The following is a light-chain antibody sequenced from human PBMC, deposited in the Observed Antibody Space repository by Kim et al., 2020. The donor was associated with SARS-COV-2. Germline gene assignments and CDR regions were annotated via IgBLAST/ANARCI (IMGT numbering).Light chain of an antibody. CDR3: ATWDDSLSAWV. CDR1: SSNIGNNA. Sequence: QSALTQPPSVSEAPRQRITISCSGSSSNIGNNAVNWYQQLPGKAPKLLIYYNDQLPSGVSDRFSGSKSGTSASLAISGLQSEDEADYYCATWDDSLSAWVFGGGTKLTVL. V-gene: IGLV1-36*01. CDR2: YND. J-gene: IGLJ3*02.